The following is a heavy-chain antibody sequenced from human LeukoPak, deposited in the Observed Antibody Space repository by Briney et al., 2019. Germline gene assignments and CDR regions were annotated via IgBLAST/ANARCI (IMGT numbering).Heavy chain of an antibody. D-gene: IGHD3-22*01. CDR1: GDSISSSY. Sequence: SETLSVTCTVSGDSISSSYGSWIRQPPEKRLEWIGYIYYTGNTNYNPSLKSRVTLSVDMSKNQFSLNLNSVTAADTAVYYCVRGFFDSSGYSNPFDIWGQGTMDTVSS. J-gene: IGHJ3*02. CDR2: IYYTGNT. V-gene: IGHV4-59*01. CDR3: VRGFFDSSGYSNPFDI.